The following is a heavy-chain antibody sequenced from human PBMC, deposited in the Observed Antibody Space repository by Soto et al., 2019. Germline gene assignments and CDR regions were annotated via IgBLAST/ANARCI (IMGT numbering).Heavy chain of an antibody. CDR1: GFTFSSYG. V-gene: IGHV3-33*01. J-gene: IGHJ4*02. D-gene: IGHD2-15*01. CDR3: ARDVRGYCSGGSCPLDY. Sequence: GGSLRLSCAASGFTFSSYGMHWVRQAPGKGLEWVAVIWYDGSNKYYADSVKGRFTISRDNSKNTLYLQMNSLRAEDTAVYYCARDVRGYCSGGSCPLDYWGQGTLVTVSS. CDR2: IWYDGSNK.